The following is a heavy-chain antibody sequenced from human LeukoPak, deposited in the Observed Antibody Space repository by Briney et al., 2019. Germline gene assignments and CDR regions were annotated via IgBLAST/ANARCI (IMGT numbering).Heavy chain of an antibody. J-gene: IGHJ3*02. Sequence: SETLSLTCGVFGGSVNGYYWSWIRQPPGKGLEWIGEINHSGSTNYNPSLKSRVTISVDTSKNQFSLKLSSVTAADTAVYYCAREGWATGTDAFDIWGQGTMVTVSS. CDR1: GGSVNGYY. D-gene: IGHD1-1*01. CDR2: INHSGST. CDR3: AREGWATGTDAFDI. V-gene: IGHV4-34*01.